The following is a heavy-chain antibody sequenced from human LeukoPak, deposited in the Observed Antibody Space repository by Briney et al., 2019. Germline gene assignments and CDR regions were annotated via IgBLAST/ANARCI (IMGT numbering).Heavy chain of an antibody. D-gene: IGHD3-22*01. CDR1: GGSISSYY. CDR2: IYYSGST. J-gene: IGHJ3*02. Sequence: SETLSLTCTVSGGSISSYYWSWIRQPPGKGLEWIGYIYYSGSTNYNPSLKSRVTISVDTSKNQFSLKLSSVTAADTAVYYCARPRRQTYYYDSSGSRGAFDIWGQGTMVTASS. CDR3: ARPRRQTYYYDSSGSRGAFDI. V-gene: IGHV4-59*12.